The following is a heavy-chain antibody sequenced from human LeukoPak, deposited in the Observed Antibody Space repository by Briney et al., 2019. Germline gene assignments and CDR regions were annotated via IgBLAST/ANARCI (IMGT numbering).Heavy chain of an antibody. CDR1: GFTFSSYW. J-gene: IGHJ5*02. CDR3: ARDGADSLRRGNNWFDP. V-gene: IGHV3-74*01. D-gene: IGHD3-16*01. Sequence: GGSLRLSCAASGFTFSSYWMHWVCQAPGKGLVWVSRINTDGSSTSYADSVKGRFTISRDNAKNTLYLQMNSLRAEDTAVYYCARDGADSLRRGNNWFDPWGQGTLVTVSS. CDR2: INTDGSST.